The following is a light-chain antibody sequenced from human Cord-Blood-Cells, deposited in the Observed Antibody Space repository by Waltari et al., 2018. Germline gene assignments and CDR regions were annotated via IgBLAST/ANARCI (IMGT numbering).Light chain of an antibody. CDR3: QEYYSTPWT. J-gene: IGKJ1*01. Sequence: DIVMTQSPDSLAVSLGERATINCKSSQSVLYSSNNKNYLAWYQQKPGQPPKLLISWASTRESGVPDRFRGRGYGTDLTLTISSLQDEDVAVYYCQEYYSTPWTFGQGTKVEIK. V-gene: IGKV4-1*01. CDR1: QSVLYSSNNKNY. CDR2: WAS.